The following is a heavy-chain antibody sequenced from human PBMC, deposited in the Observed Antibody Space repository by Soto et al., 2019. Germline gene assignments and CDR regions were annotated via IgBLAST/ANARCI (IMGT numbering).Heavy chain of an antibody. V-gene: IGHV3-11*06. CDR2: ISSSSYT. D-gene: IGHD6-13*01. CDR1: GFTFSDYY. Sequence: GGSLRLSCAASGFTFSDYYMSWIRQAPGKGLEWVSYISSSSYTNYADSVKGRFTISRDNAKNSLYLQMNSLRAEDTAVYYCARDGGLRPAYSSSWYSLWGQGTLVTVSS. J-gene: IGHJ4*02. CDR3: ARDGGLRPAYSSSWYSL.